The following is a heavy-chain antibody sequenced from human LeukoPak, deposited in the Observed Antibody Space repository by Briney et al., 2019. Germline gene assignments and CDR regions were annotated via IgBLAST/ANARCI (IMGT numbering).Heavy chain of an antibody. CDR2: NCYSGST. D-gene: IGHD7-27*01. V-gene: IGHV4-39*01. J-gene: IGHJ6*03. Sequence: PSETLSLTCTVSGGSISSSSYYWVWMRQPPGQGRVWIVSNCYSGSTYYNPSLKSRVTISVDTSKNQFSLKLSSVTAADTAVYYCASNANWGSRGYYYYMDVWGKGTTVTVSS. CDR3: ASNANWGSRGYYYYMDV. CDR1: GGSISSSSYY.